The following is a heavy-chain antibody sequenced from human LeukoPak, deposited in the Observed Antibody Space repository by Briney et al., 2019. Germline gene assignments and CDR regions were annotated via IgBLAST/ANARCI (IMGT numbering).Heavy chain of an antibody. Sequence: GGSLRLSCAAYGFTVSSNYMSWVRQAPGKGLEWVSAISVSGGSTYYADSVKGRFTISRDNSKNTLYLQMNSLTAEDTAVYYCARDWGLGRSLSYFKHWGQGTLVTVSS. V-gene: IGHV3-23*01. D-gene: IGHD3-16*01. J-gene: IGHJ1*01. CDR3: ARDWGLGRSLSYFKH. CDR1: GFTVSSNY. CDR2: ISVSGGST.